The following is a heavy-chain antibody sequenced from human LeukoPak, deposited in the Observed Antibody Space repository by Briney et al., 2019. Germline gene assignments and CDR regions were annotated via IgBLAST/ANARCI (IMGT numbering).Heavy chain of an antibody. D-gene: IGHD3-3*01. V-gene: IGHV1-69*06. CDR1: GGTFSSYA. CDR3: ARSPLGYYRTYYYYYMDV. CDR2: IIPIFSTA. Sequence: SVKLSCKASGGTFSSYAISWVRQAPGQGLEWMGGIIPIFSTANYAQKFQGRVTTTADKSTSTAYMEISSLRSEDTAVYYCARSPLGYYRTYYYYYMDVWGKGTTVTVSS. J-gene: IGHJ6*03.